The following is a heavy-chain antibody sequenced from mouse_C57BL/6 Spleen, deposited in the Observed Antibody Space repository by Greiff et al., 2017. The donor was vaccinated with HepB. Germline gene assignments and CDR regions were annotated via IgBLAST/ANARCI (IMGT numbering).Heavy chain of an antibody. J-gene: IGHJ3*01. V-gene: IGHV5-6*01. CDR3: ARLYGSSPWFAY. CDR1: GFTFSSYG. CDR2: ISSGGSYT. Sequence: DVQLVESGGDLVKPGGSLKLSCAASGFTFSSYGMSWVRQTPDKRLEWVATISSGGSYTYYPDSVKGRFTISRDNAKNTLYLQMSRLKSEDTAMYYCARLYGSSPWFAYWGQGTLVTVSA. D-gene: IGHD1-1*01.